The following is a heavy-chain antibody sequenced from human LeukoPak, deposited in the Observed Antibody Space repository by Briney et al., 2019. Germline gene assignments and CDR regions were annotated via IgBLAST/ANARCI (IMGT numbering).Heavy chain of an antibody. Sequence: SVKVSCKASGGTFSSYAISWVRQAPGQGLEWMGRITPIFGSANYAQKFQGRVTITTDESTSTAYMELSSLRSEDPAVYYCARKVPADSHFDYWGQGTQVTVSS. D-gene: IGHD2-2*01. J-gene: IGHJ4*02. CDR3: ARKVPADSHFDY. CDR2: ITPIFGSA. CDR1: GGTFSSYA. V-gene: IGHV1-69*05.